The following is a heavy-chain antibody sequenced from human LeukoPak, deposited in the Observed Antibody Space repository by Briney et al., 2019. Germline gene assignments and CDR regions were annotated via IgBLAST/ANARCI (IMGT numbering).Heavy chain of an antibody. J-gene: IGHJ6*04. CDR2: ISGSGGST. D-gene: IGHD4-17*01. Sequence: GGSLRLSCAASGFTFSSYAMSWVRQAPGKGLEWVSAISGSGGSTYYADSVKGRFTIPRDSSKNTLYLQMNSLRAEDTAVYYCAKDAGDYSYYYYGMDVWGKGTTVTVSS. CDR1: GFTFSSYA. CDR3: AKDAGDYSYYYYGMDV. V-gene: IGHV3-23*01.